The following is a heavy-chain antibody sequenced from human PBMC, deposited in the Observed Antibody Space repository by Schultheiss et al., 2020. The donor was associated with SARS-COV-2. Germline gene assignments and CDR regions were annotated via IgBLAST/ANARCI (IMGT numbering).Heavy chain of an antibody. CDR2: IYYSGST. CDR1: GGSISSGGYY. Sequence: SQTLSLTCTVSGGSISSGGYYWSWIRQHPGKGLEWIGYIYYSGSTYYNPSLKSRVTISVDTSKNQFSLKLSSVTAADTAVYYCARGRAAYYYGMDVWGQGTTVTVSS. D-gene: IGHD6-13*01. J-gene: IGHJ6*02. CDR3: ARGRAAYYYGMDV. V-gene: IGHV4-31*03.